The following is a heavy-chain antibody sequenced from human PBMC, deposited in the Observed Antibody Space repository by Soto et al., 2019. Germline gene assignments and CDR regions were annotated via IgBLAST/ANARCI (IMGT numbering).Heavy chain of an antibody. CDR1: GGFISSYY. D-gene: IGHD3-3*01. CDR2: IYYSGST. J-gene: IGHJ4*02. Sequence: PSETLSLTCTVSGGFISSYYWSWIRQPPGKGLEWIGYIYYSGSTNYNPSLKSRVTISVDTSKNQFSLKLSSVTAADTAVYYCARVRWEDYDFWSGYFTKGIFDYWGQGTLVTAPQ. CDR3: ARVRWEDYDFWSGYFTKGIFDY. V-gene: IGHV4-59*01.